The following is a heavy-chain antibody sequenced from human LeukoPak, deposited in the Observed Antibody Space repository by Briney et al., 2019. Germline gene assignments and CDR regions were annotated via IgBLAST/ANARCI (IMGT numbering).Heavy chain of an antibody. CDR1: GFTFSSYA. CDR3: AKLRAHTAMVAYFDY. CDR2: ISGSGGST. V-gene: IGHV3-23*01. J-gene: IGHJ4*02. Sequence: GGSLRLSCAASGFTFSSYAMSWVRQAPGKGLEWVSAISGSGGSTYYADSVKGRFTISRDNSKNTLYLQMNSLRAEDTAVYYCAKLRAHTAMVAYFDYWGQGTLVTVPS. D-gene: IGHD5-18*01.